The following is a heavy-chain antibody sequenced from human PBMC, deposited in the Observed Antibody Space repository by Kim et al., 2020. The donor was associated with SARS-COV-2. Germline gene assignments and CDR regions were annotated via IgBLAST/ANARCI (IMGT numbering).Heavy chain of an antibody. Sequence: NHNPSLKSRSTIAVDTSKNQFSLKLSSVTAADTAVYYCARDPALDAFDIWGQGTMVTVSS. CDR3: ARDPALDAFDI. V-gene: IGHV4-59*01. J-gene: IGHJ3*02.